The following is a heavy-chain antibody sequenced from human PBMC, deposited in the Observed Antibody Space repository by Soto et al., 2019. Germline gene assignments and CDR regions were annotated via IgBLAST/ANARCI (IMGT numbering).Heavy chain of an antibody. D-gene: IGHD3-22*01. CDR1: GGTFSSYA. CDR2: IIPIFGTA. V-gene: IGHV1-69*13. CDR3: ARAAHPHYYDSSGYYLDYFDY. J-gene: IGHJ4*02. Sequence: SVKVSCKASGGTFSSYAISWVRQAPGQGLEWMGGIIPIFGTANYAQKFQGRVTITADESTSTAYMELSSLRSEDTAVYYCARAAHPHYYDSSGYYLDYFDYWGQGTLVTVSS.